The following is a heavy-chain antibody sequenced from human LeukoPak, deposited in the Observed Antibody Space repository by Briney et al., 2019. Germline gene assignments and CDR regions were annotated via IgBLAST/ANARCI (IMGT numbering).Heavy chain of an antibody. V-gene: IGHV4-4*07. CDR3: ARSREYSYGWYYYYYMDV. CDR1: GGSISSYY. CDR2: IYTSGST. D-gene: IGHD5-18*01. J-gene: IGHJ6*03. Sequence: ASETLSLTCTVSGGSISSYYWSWIRQPAGKGLEWIGRIYTSGSTNYNPSLKSRVTMSVDTSKNHFSLKLSSVTAADTAVYYCARSREYSYGWYYYYYMDVWGKGTTVTVSS.